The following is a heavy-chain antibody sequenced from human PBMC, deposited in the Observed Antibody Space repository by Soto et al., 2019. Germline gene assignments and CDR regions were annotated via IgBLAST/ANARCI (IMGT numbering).Heavy chain of an antibody. V-gene: IGHV4-39*07. CDR1: GGSISSSSYY. CDR2: IYYSGST. D-gene: IGHD2-21*01. Sequence: PSETLSLTCTVSGGSISSSSYYWGWIRQPPGKGLEWIGSIYYSGSTYYNPSLKSRVTISVDTSKSQFSLKLTSVTAADTAVYYCATGGASFKPFDYWGQGALVTVSS. CDR3: ATGGASFKPFDY. J-gene: IGHJ4*02.